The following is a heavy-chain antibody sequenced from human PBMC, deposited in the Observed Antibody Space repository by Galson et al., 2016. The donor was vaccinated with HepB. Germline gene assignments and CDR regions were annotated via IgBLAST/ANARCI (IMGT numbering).Heavy chain of an antibody. D-gene: IGHD2-15*01. Sequence: SLRLSCAASGSSFSNYGMHWVRQAPGKGLEWVAGVSYGGSKNYYVDSVKGRFTISRDNSKNTLYLQMNSLRPEDTAIYYCAKDYCSDTCHLGRWNVWGQGTLVIVSS. CDR3: AKDYCSDTCHLGRWNV. V-gene: IGHV3-30*18. J-gene: IGHJ4*02. CDR2: VSYGGSKN. CDR1: GSSFSNYG.